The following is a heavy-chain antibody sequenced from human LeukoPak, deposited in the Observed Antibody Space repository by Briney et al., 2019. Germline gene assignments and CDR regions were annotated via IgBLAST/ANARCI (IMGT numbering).Heavy chain of an antibody. V-gene: IGHV3-23*01. Sequence: GGSLRLSCAASGFTFDNYRMSWVRQAPGKGLEWVSTVNADGGNTYYADSVKGRFTISRDNSKSTLILQMNSLRVEDTALYYCTTSVKYGGTWDHFADWGQGTLVTVSS. D-gene: IGHD1-26*01. J-gene: IGHJ4*02. CDR3: TTSVKYGGTWDHFAD. CDR1: GFTFDNYR. CDR2: VNADGGNT.